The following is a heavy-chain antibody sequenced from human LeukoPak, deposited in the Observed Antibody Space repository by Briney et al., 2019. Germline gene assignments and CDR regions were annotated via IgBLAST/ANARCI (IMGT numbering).Heavy chain of an antibody. CDR3: AKDDDILTGYYGMDV. V-gene: IGHV3-23*01. CDR2: ISGSGGST. J-gene: IGHJ6*04. D-gene: IGHD3-9*01. Sequence: GGSLRLSCAASGFTFSSYAMSWVRQAPGKGLEWVSAISGSGGSTYYADSVKGRFTISRDNSKNTLYLQMNSLRAEDAAVYYCAKDDDILTGYYGMDVWGKGTTVTVSS. CDR1: GFTFSSYA.